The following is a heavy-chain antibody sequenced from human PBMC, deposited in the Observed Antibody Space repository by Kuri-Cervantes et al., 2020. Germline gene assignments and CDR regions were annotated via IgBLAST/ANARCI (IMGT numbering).Heavy chain of an antibody. CDR2: ITPFNGNT. J-gene: IGHJ3*02. CDR1: GYTFTYRY. CDR3: ARGRDGFVVVAASRRRGTFDI. D-gene: IGHD2-15*01. V-gene: IGHV1-45*02. Sequence: SVKVSCKASGYTFTYRYLHWVRQAPGQALEWMGWITPFNGNTNYAQKFQDRVTITRDRSMSTAYMELSSLRSEDTAVYYCARGRDGFVVVAASRRRGTFDIWGQGTMVTVSS.